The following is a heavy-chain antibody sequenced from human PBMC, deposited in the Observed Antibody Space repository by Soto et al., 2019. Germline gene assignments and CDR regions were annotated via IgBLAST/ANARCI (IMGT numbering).Heavy chain of an antibody. D-gene: IGHD3-22*01. CDR3: ARDRGDYDSSGYFSAGMDV. V-gene: IGHV3-33*01. CDR1: GFTFSSYG. J-gene: IGHJ6*02. CDR2: IWYDGSNK. Sequence: GGSLRLSCAASGFTFSSYGMHWVRQAPGKGLEWVAVIWYDGSNKYYADSVKGRFTISRDNSKNTLYLQMNSLRAEDTAVYYCARDRGDYDSSGYFSAGMDVWGRGTTVTVSS.